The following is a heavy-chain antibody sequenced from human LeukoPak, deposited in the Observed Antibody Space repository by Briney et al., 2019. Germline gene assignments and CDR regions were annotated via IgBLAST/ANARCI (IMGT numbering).Heavy chain of an antibody. J-gene: IGHJ4*02. D-gene: IGHD3-10*01. CDR1: GFIFSPYA. CDR2: ISSEGKTT. V-gene: IGHV3-64*04. Sequence: PGGSLRLSCSASGFIFSPYAMHWVRKAPGKGLEYVSSISSEGKTTYYADSVKGRFTISRDNSKNTLYFQMNSLRAEDTAVYYCAREADKIGGIDYWGQGTLVTVSS. CDR3: AREADKIGGIDY.